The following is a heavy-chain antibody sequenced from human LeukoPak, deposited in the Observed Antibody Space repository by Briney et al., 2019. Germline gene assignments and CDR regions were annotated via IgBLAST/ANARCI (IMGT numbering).Heavy chain of an antibody. D-gene: IGHD3-10*01. CDR1: GYSISSGYY. Sequence: SETLSLTCTVSGYSISSGYYWGWIRQPPGKGLEWIGSIYHSGSTYYNPSLKSRVTISVDTSKNQFSLKLSSVTAADTAVYYCARVPVLWLGELSVYYFDYWGQGTLVTVSS. J-gene: IGHJ4*02. V-gene: IGHV4-38-2*02. CDR2: IYHSGST. CDR3: ARVPVLWLGELSVYYFDY.